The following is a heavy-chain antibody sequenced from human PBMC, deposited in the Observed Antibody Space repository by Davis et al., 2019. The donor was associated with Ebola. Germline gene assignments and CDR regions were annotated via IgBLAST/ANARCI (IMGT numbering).Heavy chain of an antibody. CDR1: GYTFTGYY. D-gene: IGHD6-13*01. Sequence: ASVKVSCKASGYTFTGYYMHWVRQAPGQGLEWMGWINPNSGGTNYAQKFQGRVTMTRDTSISTAYMELSRLRSDDTAVYYCARERWYSSSWYPSWGMDVWGQGTTVTVSS. CDR2: INPNSGGT. J-gene: IGHJ6*02. CDR3: ARERWYSSSWYPSWGMDV. V-gene: IGHV1-2*02.